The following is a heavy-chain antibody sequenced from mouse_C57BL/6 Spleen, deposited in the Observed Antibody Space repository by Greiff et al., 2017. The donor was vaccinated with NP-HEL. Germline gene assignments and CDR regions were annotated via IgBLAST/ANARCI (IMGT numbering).Heavy chain of an antibody. J-gene: IGHJ2*01. CDR3: ARSDGSSYFDY. V-gene: IGHV1-15*01. CDR2: IDPEAGGT. CDR1: GYTFTDYE. Sequence: QVQLKQSGAELVRPGASVTLSCKASGYTFTDYEMHWVKQTPVQGLEWIGAIDPEAGGTAYIQKFKGKAILTADKSTSPAYMELRRLTSEDSAVYYCARSDGSSYFDYWGQGTTLTVSS. D-gene: IGHD1-1*01.